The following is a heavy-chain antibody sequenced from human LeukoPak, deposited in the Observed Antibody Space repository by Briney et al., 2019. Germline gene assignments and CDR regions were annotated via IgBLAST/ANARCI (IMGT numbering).Heavy chain of an antibody. Sequence: PSETLSLTCAVYGGSFSGYYWSWIRQPPGKGLEWIGEINHSGSTNYNPSLKSRVTISVDTSKDQFSLKLSSVTAADTAVYYCARGSLVAVAGIGPYYMDVWGKGTTVTVSS. J-gene: IGHJ6*03. CDR2: INHSGST. CDR1: GGSFSGYY. D-gene: IGHD6-19*01. V-gene: IGHV4-34*01. CDR3: ARGSLVAVAGIGPYYMDV.